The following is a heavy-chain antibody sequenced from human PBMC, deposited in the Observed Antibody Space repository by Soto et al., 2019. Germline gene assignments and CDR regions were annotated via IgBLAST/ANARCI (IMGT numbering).Heavy chain of an antibody. J-gene: IGHJ4*02. CDR2: ISGSGGST. CDR1: GFTFSSYA. D-gene: IGHD5-12*01. V-gene: IGHV3-23*01. Sequence: EVQLLESGGGLVQPGGSLRLSCAASGFTFSSYAMSWVRQAPGKGLEWVSAISGSGGSTYYADSVKGRFTISRDNSKNTLYLQMNSLRAEDTAVYYCAKDSEMATIGPYWFDYWGQGTLVTVSS. CDR3: AKDSEMATIGPYWFDY.